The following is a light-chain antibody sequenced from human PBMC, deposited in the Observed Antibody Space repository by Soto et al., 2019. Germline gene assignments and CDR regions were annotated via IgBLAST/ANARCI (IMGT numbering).Light chain of an antibody. CDR3: QKYDSAPLT. Sequence: DIQMTQSPSSLSASVGDRVTITCRASQGIRNFLAWYQQKPGKVPKLLIYAASTLQSGVPYRLSGSGSGTDFTLTISSLQPEDVATYYCQKYDSAPLTFGGGTKVEIK. CDR2: AAS. V-gene: IGKV1-27*01. CDR1: QGIRNF. J-gene: IGKJ4*01.